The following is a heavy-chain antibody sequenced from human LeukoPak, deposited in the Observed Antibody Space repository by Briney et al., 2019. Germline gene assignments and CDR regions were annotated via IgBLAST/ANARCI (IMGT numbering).Heavy chain of an antibody. V-gene: IGHV3-7*01. CDR2: IKQDGSEK. J-gene: IGHJ4*02. CDR1: GFTFSNYW. CDR3: ASPLVGTTDY. Sequence: GGSLRLSCAASGFTFSNYWMSWVRQAPGKGLEWVANIKQDGSEKYYVDSVKGRFTISRDNAKNSLYLQIHSLRAEDTAVYFCASPLVGTTDYWGQGTLVTVS. D-gene: IGHD1-26*01.